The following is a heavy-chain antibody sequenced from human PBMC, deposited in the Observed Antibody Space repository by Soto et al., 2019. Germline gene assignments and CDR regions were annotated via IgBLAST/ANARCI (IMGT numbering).Heavy chain of an antibody. Sequence: QVQLVESGGGVVQPWRSLRLSCAASGFTFSSYGMHWVRQAPGKGLEWVAVISYDGNNKYYADSVKGRFTISRDNFKNTLYLQMDSLRAEDTAMYYCAKDHLETTVTTPSYWGQGTLVTVSS. J-gene: IGHJ4*02. CDR3: AKDHLETTVTTPSY. CDR1: GFTFSSYG. V-gene: IGHV3-30*18. D-gene: IGHD4-17*01. CDR2: ISYDGNNK.